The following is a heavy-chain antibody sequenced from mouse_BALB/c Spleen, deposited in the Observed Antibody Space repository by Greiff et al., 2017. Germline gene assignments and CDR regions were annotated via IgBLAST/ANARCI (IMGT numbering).Heavy chain of an antibody. J-gene: IGHJ2*01. CDR3: ARSGTAYYFDD. CDR1: GYTFTSYW. D-gene: IGHD3-2*02. Sequence: VQLQQPGAELVKPGASVKLSCKASGYTFTSYWMHWVKQRPGQGLEWIGEINPSNGRTNYNEKFKSKATLTVDKSSSTAYMQLSSLTSEDSAVYYCARSGTAYYFDDWGQGTTLTVSS. V-gene: IGHV1S81*02. CDR2: INPSNGRT.